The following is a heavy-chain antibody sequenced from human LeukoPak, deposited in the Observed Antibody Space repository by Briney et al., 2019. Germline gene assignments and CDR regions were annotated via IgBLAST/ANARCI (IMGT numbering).Heavy chain of an antibody. CDR1: GGTFSSYP. CDR2: LIPIFGTA. V-gene: IGHV1-69*05. CDR3: ARDREDIVVVPAAKGGYYYYYMDV. Sequence: GASVKVSCKSSGGTFSSYPFSWVRQAPGQGLDGMGGLIPIFGTAKYAQKFQGRVTITTDESTNTAYMELSSLRSEDTAVYYCARDREDIVVVPAAKGGYYYYYMDVWGKGTTVTVSS. J-gene: IGHJ6*03. D-gene: IGHD2-2*01.